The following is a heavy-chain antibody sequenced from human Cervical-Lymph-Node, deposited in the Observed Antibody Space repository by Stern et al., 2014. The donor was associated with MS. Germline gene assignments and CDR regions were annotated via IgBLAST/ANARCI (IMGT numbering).Heavy chain of an antibody. CDR3: AKDPFTYDDILTGPQY. D-gene: IGHD3-9*01. J-gene: IGHJ4*02. Sequence: VQLVESGGGVVQPGRSLRLSCAASGFTFSNYGMHWVRQAPGKGLEWVAVISYDGSNKYYADSVKGRFTISRDNSKNTLYLQMNSLRAEDTAVYYCAKDPFTYDDILTGPQYWGQGILVTVSS. CDR1: GFTFSNYG. V-gene: IGHV3-30*18. CDR2: ISYDGSNK.